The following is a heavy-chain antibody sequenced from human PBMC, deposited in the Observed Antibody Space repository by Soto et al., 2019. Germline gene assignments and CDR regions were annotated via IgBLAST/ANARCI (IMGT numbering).Heavy chain of an antibody. D-gene: IGHD3-10*02. CDR1: GGTFSSYA. Sequence: ASVKVSCKASGGTFSSYAISWVRQAPGQGLEWMGGIIPIFGTANYAQKFQGRVTITADESTSTAYMELSSLRSEDTAVYYCAVGYYVQGPIARGLNYYYYYMDVWGKGTTVTVSS. J-gene: IGHJ6*03. V-gene: IGHV1-69*13. CDR2: IIPIFGTA. CDR3: AVGYYVQGPIARGLNYYYYYMDV.